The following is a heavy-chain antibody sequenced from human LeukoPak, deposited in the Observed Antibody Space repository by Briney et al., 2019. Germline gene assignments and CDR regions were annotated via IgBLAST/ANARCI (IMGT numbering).Heavy chain of an antibody. CDR2: INPNSGST. Sequence: ASVKVSCKASGYTFTGYYMHWVRQAPGQGLEWMGWINPNSGSTNYAQKFQGRVTMTRDTSISTAYMELSRLRSDDTAVYYCARIYTVIDAFDIWGQGTLVTVSS. CDR3: ARIYTVIDAFDI. V-gene: IGHV1-2*02. J-gene: IGHJ3*02. D-gene: IGHD4-17*01. CDR1: GYTFTGYY.